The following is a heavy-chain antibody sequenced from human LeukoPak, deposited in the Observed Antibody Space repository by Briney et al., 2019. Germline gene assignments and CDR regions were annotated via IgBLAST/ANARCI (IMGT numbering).Heavy chain of an antibody. CDR2: ISYDGSNK. CDR3: AKDDSYGLDY. V-gene: IGHV3-30*18. Sequence: GGSLRLSCAASGFTFSSYWMSWVRQAPGKGLEWVAVISYDGSNKYYADSVKGRFTISRDNSKNTLYLQMNSLRAEDTAVYYCAKDDSYGLDYWGQGTLVTVSS. CDR1: GFTFSSYW. J-gene: IGHJ4*02. D-gene: IGHD5-18*01.